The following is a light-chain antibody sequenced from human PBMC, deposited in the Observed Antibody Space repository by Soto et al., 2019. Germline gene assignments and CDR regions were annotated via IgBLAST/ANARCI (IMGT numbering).Light chain of an antibody. V-gene: IGKV3-11*01. CDR1: PSVSSY. CDR3: QQRSNWPST. Sequence: EIVLTQSPATLSLSPGERAALSCRTSPSVSSYLAWYQQKPGQAPRLRLYDASKRAPGLPARFTGSGSGTDFTLTISSLEPEDLAVYVCQQRSNWPSTFGGGTKV. CDR2: DAS. J-gene: IGKJ4*01.